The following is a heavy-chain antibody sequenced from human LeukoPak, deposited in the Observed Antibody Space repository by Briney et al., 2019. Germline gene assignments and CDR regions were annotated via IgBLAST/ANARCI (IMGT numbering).Heavy chain of an antibody. CDR2: IYYSGST. J-gene: IGHJ6*03. CDR3: ARCYRLLYEGGWYYYMGV. D-gene: IGHD2-2*02. V-gene: IGHV4-30-4*08. Sequence: SETLSLTCTVSGGSISSGDYYWTWIRQPTGKGLEWIGYIYYSGSTYYKSSLKSRISISGDTSKNQFSLNLSSVTAADTAVYYCARCYRLLYEGGWYYYMGVWGKGTTVTVSS. CDR1: GGSISSGDYY.